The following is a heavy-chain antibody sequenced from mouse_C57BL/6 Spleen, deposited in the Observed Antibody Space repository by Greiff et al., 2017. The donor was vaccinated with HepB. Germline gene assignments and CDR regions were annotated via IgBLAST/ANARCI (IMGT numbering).Heavy chain of an antibody. J-gene: IGHJ4*01. V-gene: IGHV1-59*01. CDR1: GYTFTSYW. CDR3: ARRVYGNYEAMDY. D-gene: IGHD2-1*01. Sequence: VQLQQPGAELVRPGTSVKLSCKASGYTFTSYWMHWVKQRPGQGLEWIGVIDPSDSYTNYNQKFKGKATLTVDTSSSTAYMQLSSLTSEDSAVYYCARRVYGNYEAMDYWGQGTSVTVSS. CDR2: IDPSDSYT.